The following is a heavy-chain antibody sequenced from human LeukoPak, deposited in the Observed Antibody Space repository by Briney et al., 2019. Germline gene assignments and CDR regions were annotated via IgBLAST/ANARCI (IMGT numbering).Heavy chain of an antibody. J-gene: IGHJ6*03. CDR1: GGSNSSSSYY. CDR3: ARLEQWPYYYYMDV. Sequence: SETLSLTCTVSGGSNSSSSYYWSWIRQPPGKGLEWIGEINHSGSTNYNPSLKSRVTISVDTSKNQFSLKLSSVTAADTAVYYCARLEQWPYYYYMDVWGKGTTVTISS. D-gene: IGHD6-19*01. CDR2: INHSGST. V-gene: IGHV4-39*07.